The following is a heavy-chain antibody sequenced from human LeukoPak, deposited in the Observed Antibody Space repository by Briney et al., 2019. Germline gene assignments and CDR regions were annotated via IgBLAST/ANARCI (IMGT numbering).Heavy chain of an antibody. CDR2: IIPIFGTA. Sequence: GASVKVSCKASGGTFSSYAISWVRQAPGQGLEWMGGIIPIFGTANYAQKFQGRVTITADESTSTAYMELSSLRSEDTAVYYCARCGYSYGYALDYWGQGTLVTVSS. V-gene: IGHV1-69*13. CDR1: GGTFSSYA. CDR3: ARCGYSYGYALDY. J-gene: IGHJ4*02. D-gene: IGHD5-18*01.